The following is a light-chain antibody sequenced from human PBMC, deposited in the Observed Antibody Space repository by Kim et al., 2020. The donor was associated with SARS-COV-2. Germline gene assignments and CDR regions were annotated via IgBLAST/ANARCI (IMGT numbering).Light chain of an antibody. Sequence: QAVVTQEPSLTVSPGGIVTLTCGSSTGAVTSGHYPYWFQQKPGQAPRTLIYDTSNRHSWTPARFSGSLLGGKAALTLSGAQPEDEAEYYCLLSYSGARLYVFGTGTKVTVL. CDR1: TGAVTSGHY. V-gene: IGLV7-46*01. CDR2: DTS. J-gene: IGLJ1*01. CDR3: LLSYSGARLYV.